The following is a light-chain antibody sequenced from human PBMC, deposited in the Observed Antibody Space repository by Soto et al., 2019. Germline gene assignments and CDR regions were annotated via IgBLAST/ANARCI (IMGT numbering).Light chain of an antibody. CDR2: ATS. V-gene: IGKV3-15*01. Sequence: EIVLTQSPATLSVSPGERATLSCRASQSVGNNFAWYQQKPGQAPRLLIFATSTRPTGVPARFSGSGSGTEFTLTIRSLQSEDFAVYYCQQYGDWPLTFGGGAKVEIE. J-gene: IGKJ4*01. CDR1: QSVGNN. CDR3: QQYGDWPLT.